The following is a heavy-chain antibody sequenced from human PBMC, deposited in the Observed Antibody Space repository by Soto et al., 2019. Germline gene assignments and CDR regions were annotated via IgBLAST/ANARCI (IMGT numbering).Heavy chain of an antibody. CDR1: GGTFSTSA. D-gene: IGHD3-3*02. J-gene: IGHJ6*02. CDR3: ARDKDRQQLGGNYYYILDV. V-gene: IGHV1-69*12. Sequence: QVQLVQSGAEVKKPGSSVKVSCKASGGTFSTSAISWVRQAPGQGLEWVGGIMPVFATPDYGQKFQGRVTISADECTTTAYLELTSLRTVDTAVYFCARDKDRQQLGGNYYYILDVWGQGTAIIVSS. CDR2: IMPVFATP.